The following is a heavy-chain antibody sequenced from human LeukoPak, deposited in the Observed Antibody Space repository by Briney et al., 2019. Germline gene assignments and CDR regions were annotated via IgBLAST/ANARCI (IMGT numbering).Heavy chain of an antibody. CDR2: ISSSSSYI. D-gene: IGHD3-10*01. V-gene: IGHV3-21*01. CDR3: AKSDVRGAHFDY. CDR1: GFTFSSYS. Sequence: GGSLRLSCAASGFTFSSYSMNWVRQAPGKGLEWVSSISSSSSYIYYADSVKGRFTISRDNAKNSLYLQMNSLRAEDTAVYYCAKSDVRGAHFDYWGQGTLVTVSS. J-gene: IGHJ4*02.